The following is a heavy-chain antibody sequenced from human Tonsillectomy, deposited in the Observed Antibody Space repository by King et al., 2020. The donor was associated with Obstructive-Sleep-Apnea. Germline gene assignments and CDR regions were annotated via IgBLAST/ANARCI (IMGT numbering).Heavy chain of an antibody. CDR1: GYSLSSYY. J-gene: IGHJ4*02. V-gene: IGHV5-10-1*03. CDR3: AKEYSSSWSDDY. Sequence: QLVQSGAEVKKPGESLRISCQGSGYSLSSYYITWVRQMPGKGREWMGRIDPSDSDTNYIPSFQGHVTISVDKSINTAYLQWSSLKASDTAMYYCAKEYSSSWSDDYWGQGTLVTVSS. CDR2: IDPSDSDT. D-gene: IGHD6-13*01.